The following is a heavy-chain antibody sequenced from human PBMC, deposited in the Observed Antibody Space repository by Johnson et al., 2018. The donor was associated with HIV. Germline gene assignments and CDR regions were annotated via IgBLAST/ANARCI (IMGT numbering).Heavy chain of an antibody. CDR1: GFTFSSYT. D-gene: IGHD6-19*01. J-gene: IGHJ3*02. V-gene: IGHV3-64*01. CDR2: ISSNGGST. Sequence: VQLVESGGGVVQPGRSLRLSCVASGFTFSSYTLHWVRQAPGKGLEYVSAISSNGGSTYYANSVKGRFTISRDNSKNTLYLQMNSLRAEDTAVYYCAKDLRQVAVNDVFDIWGQGTVVSVSS. CDR3: AKDLRQVAVNDVFDI.